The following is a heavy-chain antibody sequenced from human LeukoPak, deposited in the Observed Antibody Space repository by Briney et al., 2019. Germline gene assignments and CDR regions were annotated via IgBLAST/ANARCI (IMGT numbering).Heavy chain of an antibody. Sequence: GASVKVSCKASGYIFTSYYIHWVRQAPGQGLEWVGIINPSGGSTSYAQKFQGRVTMTRDMSTSTVYMELSSLRSEDTAVYYCARGGVGATTYVWFDPWGQGTLVTVSS. CDR2: INPSGGST. D-gene: IGHD1-26*01. CDR3: ARGGVGATTYVWFDP. V-gene: IGHV1-46*01. J-gene: IGHJ5*02. CDR1: GYIFTSYY.